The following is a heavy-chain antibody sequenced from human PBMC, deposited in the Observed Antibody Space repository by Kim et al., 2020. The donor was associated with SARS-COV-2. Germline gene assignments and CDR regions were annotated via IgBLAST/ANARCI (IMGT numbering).Heavy chain of an antibody. CDR3: ARQNYYGSGSYYTPHSYGMDV. J-gene: IGHJ6*02. CDR2: IYPGDSDT. D-gene: IGHD3-10*01. Sequence: GDSLKISCKGSGYSFTSYWIGWVRQMPGKGLEWMGIIYPGDSDTRYSPSFQGQVTISVDKSISTAYLQWSSLKASDTAMYYCARQNYYGSGSYYTPHSYGMDVWGQGTTVTGSS. V-gene: IGHV5-51*01. CDR1: GYSFTSYW.